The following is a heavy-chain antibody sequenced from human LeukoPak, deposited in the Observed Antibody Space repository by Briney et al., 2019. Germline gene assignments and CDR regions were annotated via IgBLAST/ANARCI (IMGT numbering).Heavy chain of an antibody. J-gene: IGHJ4*02. D-gene: IGHD6-19*01. CDR3: TTDSSGWYIPSFDY. CDR2: IKSKTDGGTT. Sequence: GGSLRLSCTTSGFSFGDYAMSWFRQAPGKGLEWVGRIKSKTDGGTTDYAAPVKGRFTISRDDSKNTLYLQMNSLKTEDTAVYYCTTDSSGWYIPSFDYWGQGTLVTVSS. V-gene: IGHV3-15*01. CDR1: GFSFGDYA.